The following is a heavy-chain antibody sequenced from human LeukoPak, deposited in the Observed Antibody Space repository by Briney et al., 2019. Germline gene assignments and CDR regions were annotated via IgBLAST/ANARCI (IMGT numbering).Heavy chain of an antibody. CDR3: ARAPHIVVVPVAISR. V-gene: IGHV1-24*01. D-gene: IGHD2-2*01. Sequence: ASVKVSCKVSGYTLTELSMHWVRQAPGKGLEWMGGFDPEDGETIYAQKFQGRVTMTEDTSTDTAYMELSSLRSDDTAVYYCARAPHIVVVPVAISRWGQGTLVTVSS. CDR2: FDPEDGET. J-gene: IGHJ4*02. CDR1: GYTLTELS.